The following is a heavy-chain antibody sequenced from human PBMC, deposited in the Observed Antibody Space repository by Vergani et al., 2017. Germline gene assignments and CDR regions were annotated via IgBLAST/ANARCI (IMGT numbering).Heavy chain of an antibody. J-gene: IGHJ6*02. D-gene: IGHD3-10*01. CDR2: ISSSSSYT. CDR1: GFTFSDYY. CDR3: AGDQATIYGAGSYYYYYCGMDV. V-gene: IGHV3-11*05. Sequence: QVQLVESGGGLVKPGGSLRLSCAASGFTFSDYYMSWIRQAPGKGLEWVSYISSSSSYTNYADSVKGRFTISRDNAKNSLYRQMNSLRAEETAVYYCAGDQATIYGAGSYYYYYCGMDVWGQGTTVTVSS.